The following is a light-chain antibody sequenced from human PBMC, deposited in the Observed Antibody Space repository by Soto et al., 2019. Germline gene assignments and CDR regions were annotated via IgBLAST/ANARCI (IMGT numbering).Light chain of an antibody. J-gene: IGLJ1*01. CDR2: EVS. CDR3: ASLTTTNFV. V-gene: IGLV2-14*01. Sequence: QSVLTQPASVSGSPGQSITISCTGTIXDVGAYNLVSWYQHHPDKAPKLMISEVSNRPSGVSDRFSGSKSVNTASLTISGLQAEDEADYYCASLTTTNFVFGTGTKVTLL. CDR1: IXDVGAYNL.